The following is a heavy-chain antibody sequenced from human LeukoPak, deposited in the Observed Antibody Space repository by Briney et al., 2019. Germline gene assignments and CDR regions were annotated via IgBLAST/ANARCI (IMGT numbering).Heavy chain of an antibody. CDR3: ARGLTRRGHFDY. CDR1: GGSFSGYY. Sequence: SETLSLTCAVYGGSFSGYYWSWIRQPPGKGLEWIGEINHSGSTNYNPSLKSRVTISVDTSKNQFSLKLSSVTAADTAVYYCARGLTRRGHFDYWGQGTLVIVSS. D-gene: IGHD3-10*01. J-gene: IGHJ4*02. V-gene: IGHV4-34*01. CDR2: INHSGST.